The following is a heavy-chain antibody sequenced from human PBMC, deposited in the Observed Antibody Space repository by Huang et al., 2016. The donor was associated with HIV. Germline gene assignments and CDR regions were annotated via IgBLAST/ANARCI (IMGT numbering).Heavy chain of an antibody. D-gene: IGHD1-26*01. J-gene: IGHJ4*02. CDR2: ITPIFNNT. Sequence: QVQLVQSGAEVKKPGSSVKVSCKASGGTFSSYVISWVRQAPGQGLGWIGRITPIFNNTNYAQNFQGRVTIIADGSTRTAYMEMSSLRPEDTATYYCATGPRGSGSFNWGQGTLVIVSS. CDR1: GGTFSSYV. CDR3: ATGPRGSGSFN. V-gene: IGHV1-69*18.